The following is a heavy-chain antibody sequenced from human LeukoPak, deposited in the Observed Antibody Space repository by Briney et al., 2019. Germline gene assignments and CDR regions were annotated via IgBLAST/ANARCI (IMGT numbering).Heavy chain of an antibody. J-gene: IGHJ5*02. Sequence: SETLSLTCTVSGGSISSYYWSWIRQPAGKGLEWIGRIYTSGSTNYNPSLKSRATMSVDTSKNQFSLKLSSVTAADTAVYYCASIRYSSSSYWFDPWGQGTLVTVSS. D-gene: IGHD6-6*01. CDR3: ASIRYSSSSYWFDP. CDR1: GGSISSYY. CDR2: IYTSGST. V-gene: IGHV4-4*07.